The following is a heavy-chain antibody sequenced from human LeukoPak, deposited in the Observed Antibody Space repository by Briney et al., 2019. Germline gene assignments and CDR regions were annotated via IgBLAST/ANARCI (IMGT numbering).Heavy chain of an antibody. V-gene: IGHV4-39*01. D-gene: IGHD2-2*01. J-gene: IGHJ4*02. CDR2: IYYSGST. CDR3: ASINKDIVVLPAALADY. CDR1: GGSISSSSYY. Sequence: SETLSLTCTVSGGSISSSSYYWGWIRQPPGKGLEWIGSIYYSGSTYYNPSLKSRVTISVDTSKNQFSLKLSSVTAADTAVYYCASINKDIVVLPAALADYWGQGTLVTVSS.